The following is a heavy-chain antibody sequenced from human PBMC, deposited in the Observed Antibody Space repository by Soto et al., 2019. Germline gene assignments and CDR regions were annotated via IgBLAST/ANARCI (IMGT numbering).Heavy chain of an antibody. D-gene: IGHD4-17*01. Sequence: SETLSLTCAVYGGSFSGYYWSWIRQPPGKGLEWIGEINHSGSTNYNPSLESRVTISVDTSKNQFSLKLSSVTAADTAVYYCARAHRPDYDYWGQGTLVTVSS. CDR2: INHSGST. CDR1: GGSFSGYY. CDR3: ARAHRPDYDY. V-gene: IGHV4-34*01. J-gene: IGHJ4*02.